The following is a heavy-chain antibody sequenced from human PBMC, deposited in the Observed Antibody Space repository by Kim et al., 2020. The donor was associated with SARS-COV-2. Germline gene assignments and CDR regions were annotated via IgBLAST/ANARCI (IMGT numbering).Heavy chain of an antibody. V-gene: IGHV3-11*01. J-gene: IGHJ5*02. CDR3: VREPAS. Sequence: GSPTEYADSLNGRFPISRDNAKKSLSLQMNRLTPEDTAVYYCVREPASWGQGTLVTVSS. CDR2: GSPT.